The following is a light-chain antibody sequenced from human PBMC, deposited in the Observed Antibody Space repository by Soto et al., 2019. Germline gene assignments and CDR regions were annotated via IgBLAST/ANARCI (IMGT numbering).Light chain of an antibody. CDR1: QNIGNY. J-gene: IGKJ2*01. CDR3: QQSDSIPYA. CDR2: GAS. Sequence: DIQMTQSPSSLSASVGDRVALTCRASQNIGNYLSWYAQKPGKAPKLLIYGASSLQSGVPSRFSGSGSGKHFTLTVSHMQPEDFAAYYCQQSDSIPYAFGQGTKVEMK. V-gene: IGKV1-39*01.